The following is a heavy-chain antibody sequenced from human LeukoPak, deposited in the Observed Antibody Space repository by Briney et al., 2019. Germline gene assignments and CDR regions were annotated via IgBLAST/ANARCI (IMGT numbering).Heavy chain of an antibody. CDR2: IKSKTDGGTT. V-gene: IGHV3-15*01. D-gene: IGHD6-13*01. J-gene: IGHJ4*02. Sequence: PGGSLRLSCAASGFTFSSNSMNWVRQAPGKGLEWVGRIKSKTDGGTTDYAAPVKGRFTISRDDSKNTLYLQMNSLKTEDTAVYYCTTGRIAAAVDYWGQGTLVTVSS. CDR3: TTGRIAAAVDY. CDR1: GFTFSSNS.